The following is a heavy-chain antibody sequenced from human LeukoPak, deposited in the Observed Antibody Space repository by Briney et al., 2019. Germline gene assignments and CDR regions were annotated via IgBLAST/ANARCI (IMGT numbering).Heavy chain of an antibody. Sequence: SETLSLTCAVYGGSFSGYYWSWIRQPPGKGLEWIGEINHSGSTNYNPSLKSRVTISVDTSKNQFSLKLSSVTAADTAVYYCARGSGYCSSTSCHTMARYYYMDVWGKGTTVTVSS. J-gene: IGHJ6*03. D-gene: IGHD2-2*01. CDR3: ARGSGYCSSTSCHTMARYYYMDV. V-gene: IGHV4-34*01. CDR2: INHSGST. CDR1: GGSFSGYY.